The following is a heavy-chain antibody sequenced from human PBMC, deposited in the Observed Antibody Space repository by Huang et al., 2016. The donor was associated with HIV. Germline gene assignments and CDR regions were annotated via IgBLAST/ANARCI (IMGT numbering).Heavy chain of an antibody. J-gene: IGHJ4*02. V-gene: IGHV3-30-3*01. D-gene: IGHD6-19*01. CDR3: ARDQWLGQYFDY. Sequence: QVLLVESGGGVVQPGGSLELSCAASGFVFDNYAMYWVRQAPGRGLEGVAYVSYDGTRKDYKDSVRGRFTVSRDNSNNTQYLQMKNLKTEDTAIYYCARDQWLGQYFDYWGQGILVTVS. CDR2: VSYDGTRK. CDR1: GFVFDNYA.